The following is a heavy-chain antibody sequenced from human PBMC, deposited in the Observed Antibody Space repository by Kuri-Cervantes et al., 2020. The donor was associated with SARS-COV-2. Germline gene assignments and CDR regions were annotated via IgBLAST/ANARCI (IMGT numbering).Heavy chain of an antibody. CDR1: GGSISSYY. J-gene: IGHJ6*03. CDR2: IYYSGST. V-gene: IGHV4-59*01. Sequence: SETLSLTCTVSGGSISSYYWSWIRQPPGKGLEWIGYIYYSGSTNYNPSLKSRVTISVDTSKNQFSLKLSSVTAADTAVYYCARTPTVTTYWYYYYYMDVWGKGTTVTVSS. CDR3: ARTPTVTTYWYYYYYMDV. D-gene: IGHD4-17*01.